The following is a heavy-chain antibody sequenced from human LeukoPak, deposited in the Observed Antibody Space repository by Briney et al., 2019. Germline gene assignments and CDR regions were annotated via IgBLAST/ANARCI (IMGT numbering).Heavy chain of an antibody. Sequence: PSETLSLTCTVSGGSVSSGSYYWSWIRQPPGKGLEWIGYIYHSGSTYYNPSLKSRVTISVDRSKNQFSLKLSSVTAADTAVYYCARAGDSSGYYFFPYFDYWGQGTLVTVSS. V-gene: IGHV4-30-2*01. CDR2: IYHSGST. J-gene: IGHJ4*02. D-gene: IGHD3-22*01. CDR3: ARAGDSSGYYFFPYFDY. CDR1: GGSVSSGSYY.